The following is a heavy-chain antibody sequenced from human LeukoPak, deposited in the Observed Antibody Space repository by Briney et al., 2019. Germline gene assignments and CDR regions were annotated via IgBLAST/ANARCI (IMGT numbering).Heavy chain of an antibody. Sequence: GGSLRLSCVASGFTFSNYAVNWVRQAPGKGLEWVSCISYNGGSAHYADSVKGRFTVSRDNSKNIAHLQMDSLRAEDTAVYYCAKDDSRHPSFFDYWGQGNLVTVSS. CDR1: GFTFSNYA. J-gene: IGHJ4*02. V-gene: IGHV3-23*01. D-gene: IGHD4-11*01. CDR3: AKDDSRHPSFFDY. CDR2: ISYNGGSA.